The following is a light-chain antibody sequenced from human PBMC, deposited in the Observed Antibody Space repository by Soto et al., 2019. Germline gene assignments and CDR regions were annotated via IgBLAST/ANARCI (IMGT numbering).Light chain of an antibody. CDR1: SSDVGYYNY. CDR3: SSYISGSSPVV. V-gene: IGLV2-14*01. J-gene: IGLJ2*01. CDR2: EVS. Sequence: QSALTQPASLSGSPGQSITISCTGTSSDVGYYNYVSWYQQHPGKAPKVIIYEVSNRPSGVSYRFSGSKSGNTASLTISGLQADDEADYYCSSYISGSSPVVFGGGTKLTVL.